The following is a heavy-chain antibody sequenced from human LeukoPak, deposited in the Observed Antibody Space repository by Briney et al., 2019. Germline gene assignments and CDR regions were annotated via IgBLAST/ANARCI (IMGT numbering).Heavy chain of an antibody. CDR3: ASQSIAVAGTFERNWYFDL. CDR2: ISSSGSTI. D-gene: IGHD6-19*01. Sequence: GGSLRLSCAASGFTFSDYYMSWIRQAPGKGLEGVSYISSSGSTIYYADSVKGRFTISRDNSKNTLYLQMNSLRAEDTAVYYCASQSIAVAGTFERNWYFDLWGRGTLVTVSS. V-gene: IGHV3-11*01. CDR1: GFTFSDYY. J-gene: IGHJ2*01.